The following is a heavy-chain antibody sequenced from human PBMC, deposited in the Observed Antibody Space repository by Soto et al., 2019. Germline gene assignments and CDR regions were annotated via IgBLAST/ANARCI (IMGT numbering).Heavy chain of an antibody. V-gene: IGHV1-18*04. J-gene: IGHJ4*02. CDR3: ARDLGYGDYGTDF. CDR2: INGDNGNT. Sequence: QVQLVQSGAEVKKPGASVKVSCQASGYSFSNNGISWVRQPPGQGFEWKGWINGDNGNTNYAQKFQGRVTMTTDTSTSTAYMELRSLRSDDTAVYYCARDLGYGDYGTDFWGQGTLVTVSS. CDR1: GYSFSNNG. D-gene: IGHD4-17*01.